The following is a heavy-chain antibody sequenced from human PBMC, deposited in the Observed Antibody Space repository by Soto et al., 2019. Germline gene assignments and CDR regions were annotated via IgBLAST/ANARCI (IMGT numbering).Heavy chain of an antibody. CDR3: AKNQPSWATRAAFDY. D-gene: IGHD2-2*01. Sequence: VGSLRLSCAASGFTFSNYAMNWVRQAPGKGLEWVSGISGGSGDSTFYADSVKGRFTISRDNSKNTLHLQMNSLRTEDTAVYYCAKNQPSWATRAAFDYWGQGTLVTVSS. J-gene: IGHJ4*02. CDR1: GFTFSNYA. CDR2: ISGGSGDST. V-gene: IGHV3-23*01.